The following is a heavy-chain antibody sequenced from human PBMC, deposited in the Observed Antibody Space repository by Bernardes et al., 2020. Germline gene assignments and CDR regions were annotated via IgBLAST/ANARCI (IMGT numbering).Heavy chain of an antibody. Sequence: SETLSLTCTVSGGSISSDEDYWGWIRQPPGKGLDWIGGFDYNWSPYYNPSLKSRLTISVDTSKNQLSLKLSSVTAADTAVYYCARRARQGGHWSFDLWGRGTLVSVSS. V-gene: IGHV4-39*01. CDR2: FDYNWSP. J-gene: IGHJ2*01. CDR3: ARRARQGGHWSFDL. D-gene: IGHD3-16*01. CDR1: GGSISSDEDY.